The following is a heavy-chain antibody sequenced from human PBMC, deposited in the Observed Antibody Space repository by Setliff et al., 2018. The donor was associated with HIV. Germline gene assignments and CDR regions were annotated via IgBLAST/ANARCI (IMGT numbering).Heavy chain of an antibody. CDR1: GGSISSGSYY. J-gene: IGHJ5*02. Sequence: SETLSLTCTVSGGSISSGSYYWSWIRQPAGKGLEWIGRIYTSGNTNYNPSLKSRVTISADTSKKQFSLKLNSMTAADTAVYYCARRPWIGYNFWSGYYFDPWGQGTLVTVSS. CDR3: ARRPWIGYNFWSGYYFDP. D-gene: IGHD3-3*01. CDR2: IYTSGNT. V-gene: IGHV4-61*02.